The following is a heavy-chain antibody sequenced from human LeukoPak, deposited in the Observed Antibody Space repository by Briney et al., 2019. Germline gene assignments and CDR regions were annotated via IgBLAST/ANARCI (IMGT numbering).Heavy chain of an antibody. CDR3: AKDRAAAVLYYFDY. CDR1: GFTFSSYS. J-gene: IGHJ4*02. CDR2: ISSSSSYI. V-gene: IGHV3-21*04. Sequence: GGSLRLSCAASGFTFSSYSMNWVRQAPGKGLEWVSSISSSSSYIYYADSVKGRFTISRDNAKNSLYLQMNSLRAEDTALYYCAKDRAAAVLYYFDYWGQGTLVTVSS. D-gene: IGHD6-13*01.